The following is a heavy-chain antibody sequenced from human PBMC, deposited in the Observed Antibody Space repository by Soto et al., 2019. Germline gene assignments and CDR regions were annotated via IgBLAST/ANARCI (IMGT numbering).Heavy chain of an antibody. V-gene: IGHV3-7*04. J-gene: IGHJ4*02. D-gene: IGHD3-22*01. CDR2: IKEDGGKT. CDR1: GLTLSRYW. Sequence: EVQLVESGGGLVQPGGSLRLSCVASGLTLSRYWMSWVRQAPGKGLEWVANIKEDGGKTYYVDSVKGRFTISRDKAKNSVYLKMNSLRVEDTAVYYCSRDYYGPGPDWGQGTLVIVSS. CDR3: SRDYYGPGPD.